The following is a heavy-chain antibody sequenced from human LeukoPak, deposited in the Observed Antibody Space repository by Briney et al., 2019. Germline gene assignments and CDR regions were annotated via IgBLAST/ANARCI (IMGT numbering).Heavy chain of an antibody. D-gene: IGHD1-26*01. Sequence: ASLKVSCKASGYTFTSYYIHWVRQAPGQGLERMGIINPSGGSITYAQKFQGRVTMARDTSTSTVYMELSSLRSDDTAMYYCVRNSGSGFDYWGQGTLVTVSS. CDR1: GYTFTSYY. V-gene: IGHV1-46*01. CDR2: INPSGGSI. J-gene: IGHJ4*02. CDR3: VRNSGSGFDY.